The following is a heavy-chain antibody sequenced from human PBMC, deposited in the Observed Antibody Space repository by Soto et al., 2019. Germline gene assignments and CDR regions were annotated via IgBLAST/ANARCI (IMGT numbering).Heavy chain of an antibody. V-gene: IGHV1-2*02. CDR2: INPATGAA. J-gene: IGHJ3*02. Sequence: VQSGAVVKKPGASVTVSCSASGYPVTAYYMHWVRQAPGRGLEWMGGINPATGAAKYTQTFQGRVTMTRDTSTSTVFMELSGLRSEDTAVFYCARGGGVGVAGSAAFDMWGQGTVVTVSS. CDR3: ARGGGVGVAGSAAFDM. CDR1: GYPVTAYY. D-gene: IGHD3-3*01.